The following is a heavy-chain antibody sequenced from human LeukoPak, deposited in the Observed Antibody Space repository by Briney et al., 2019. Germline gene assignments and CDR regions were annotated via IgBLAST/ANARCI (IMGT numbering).Heavy chain of an antibody. J-gene: IGHJ5*02. CDR1: GGSVINTNW. V-gene: IGHV4-4*02. Sequence: SETLSLTCGVSGGSVINTNWWTWVRQPPGKGLEWIGYIYYIGSTNYNPSLRGRATISVDTSNNQFYLKLSSVTAADTAVYYCARRGYSSGSNWFDPWGQGTLVTVSS. CDR3: ARRGYSSGSNWFDP. D-gene: IGHD6-19*01. CDR2: IYYIGST.